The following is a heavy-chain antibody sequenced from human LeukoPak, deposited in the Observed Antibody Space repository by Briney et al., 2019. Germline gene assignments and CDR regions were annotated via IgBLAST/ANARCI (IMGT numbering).Heavy chain of an antibody. D-gene: IGHD2-15*01. CDR3: AKQANCGGSCPRATYYFDY. Sequence: GGSLRLSCAASGVTFSSYAMSWVRQAPGKGLEWVSAISGSGGSTYYADSVKGRFTISRDNSKNTLYLQMNSLRAEDTAVYYCAKQANCGGSCPRATYYFDYWGQGTLVTVSS. CDR1: GVTFSSYA. CDR2: ISGSGGST. V-gene: IGHV3-23*01. J-gene: IGHJ4*02.